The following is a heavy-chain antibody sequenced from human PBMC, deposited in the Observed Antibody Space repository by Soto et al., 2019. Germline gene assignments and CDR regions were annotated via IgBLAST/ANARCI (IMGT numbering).Heavy chain of an antibody. CDR2: INHSGST. V-gene: IGHV4-34*01. CDR1: GGSFSGYY. D-gene: IGHD1-26*01. J-gene: IGHJ6*02. Sequence: SETLSLTCAVYGGSFSGYYWSWIRQPPGKGLEWIGEINHSGSTNYNPSLKSRVTISVDTSKNQFSLKLSSVTAADTAAYYCARGWEPPYYYYDMDVWGQGTTVTVSS. CDR3: ARGWEPPYYYYDMDV.